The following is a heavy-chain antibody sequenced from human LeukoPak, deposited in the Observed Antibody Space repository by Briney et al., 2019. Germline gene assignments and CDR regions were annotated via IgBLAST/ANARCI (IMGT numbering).Heavy chain of an antibody. V-gene: IGHV3-48*01. Sequence: PGGSLRLSCAAAGFTFSSYSMNWVRQAPGKGLKWISYISSDSSTIYYADSVKGRFTISRDNAKNSLYLQMNSLSAEDTAVYCCARDQRALSWADYWGQGTLVTVSS. CDR1: GFTFSSYS. D-gene: IGHD6-25*01. CDR3: ARDQRALSWADY. CDR2: ISSDSSTI. J-gene: IGHJ4*02.